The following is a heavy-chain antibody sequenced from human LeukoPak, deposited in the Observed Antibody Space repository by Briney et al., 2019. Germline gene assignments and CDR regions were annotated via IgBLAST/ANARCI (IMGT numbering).Heavy chain of an antibody. V-gene: IGHV4-31*03. D-gene: IGHD4-17*01. CDR1: GGSISSGGYY. Sequence: SETLSLTCTVSGGSISSGGYYWSWIRKRPGKRLEWIGYIYYSGSTYYNPSLKSRVTISVDTSKNQFSLKLSSVTAADTAVYYCARHPTVTTPFDYWGQGTLVTVSS. CDR3: ARHPTVTTPFDY. CDR2: IYYSGST. J-gene: IGHJ4*02.